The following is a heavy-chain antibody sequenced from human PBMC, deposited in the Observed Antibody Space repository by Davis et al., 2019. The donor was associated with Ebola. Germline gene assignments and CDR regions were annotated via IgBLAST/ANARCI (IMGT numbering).Heavy chain of an antibody. CDR1: GGSITNYY. J-gene: IGHJ4*02. CDR2: IYFSGAA. Sequence: PSETLSLTCTVSGGSITNYYWDWIRQPPGKGLEWIGHIYFSGAAKYNPSLRSRATISVDTSKNQFYLKLNSVTAADTAVYYCARDAADDYGVNFDYWGQGNLVTVSP. CDR3: ARDAADDYGVNFDY. D-gene: IGHD4-17*01. V-gene: IGHV4-59*01.